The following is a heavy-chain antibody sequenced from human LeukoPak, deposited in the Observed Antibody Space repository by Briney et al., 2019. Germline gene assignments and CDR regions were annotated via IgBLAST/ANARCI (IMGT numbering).Heavy chain of an antibody. CDR2: IYYSGST. CDR1: GGSISSSSSY. D-gene: IGHD3-3*01. J-gene: IGHJ4*02. V-gene: IGHV4-39*01. CDR3: ATYDFWSGHEAY. Sequence: PSETLSLTCTVSGGSISSSSSYWGWIRQPPGMGLEWIGSIYYSGSTYYNPSLKSRVTISVDTSKNQFSLKVSSVAAADTAVYYCATYDFWSGHEAYWGQGTLVTVSS.